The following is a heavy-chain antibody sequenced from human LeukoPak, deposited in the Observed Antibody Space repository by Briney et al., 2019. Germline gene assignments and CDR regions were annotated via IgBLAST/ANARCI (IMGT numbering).Heavy chain of an antibody. CDR2: ISWNSGSI. V-gene: IGHV3-9*01. CDR3: AKDIRRSTVVTLGYDY. J-gene: IGHJ4*02. Sequence: PGGSLRLSCAASGFTFDDYAMHWVRQAPGKGLEWVSGISWNSGSIGYADSVKGRFTISRDNAKNSLYLQMNSLRAEDTALYYCAKDIRRSTVVTLGYDYWGQGTLVTVSS. CDR1: GFTFDDYA. D-gene: IGHD4-23*01.